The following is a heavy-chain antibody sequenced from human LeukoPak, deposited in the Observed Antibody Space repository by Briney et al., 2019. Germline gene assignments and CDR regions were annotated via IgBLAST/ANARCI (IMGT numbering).Heavy chain of an antibody. J-gene: IGHJ4*02. CDR2: ISSSSNTI. CDR3: ARAITNYGYIFDY. D-gene: IGHD5-18*01. V-gene: IGHV3-48*01. Sequence: GGSLRLSCAASGFTFSSYSMNWVRQAPGKGLEWVSYISSSSNTIHYAESVKGRFTISRDNAKNSLYLQMNSLRAEDTAVYYCARAITNYGYIFDYWGQGTLVTVSS. CDR1: GFTFSSYS.